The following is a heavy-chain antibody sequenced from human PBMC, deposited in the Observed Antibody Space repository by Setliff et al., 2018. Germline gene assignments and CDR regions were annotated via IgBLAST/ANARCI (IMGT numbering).Heavy chain of an antibody. J-gene: IGHJ4*02. CDR1: GGTFSRYA. Sequence: ASVKVSCKASGGTFSRYAINWVRQAPGQGLEWMGGIIPIFGTTNYAQKFQGRVTLTADTSTTTAYLELASLRDDDTAVYYCVRGPGPSVVVAIPFDHWGQGSLVTVSS. V-gene: IGHV1-69*06. D-gene: IGHD5-12*01. CDR2: IIPIFGTT. CDR3: VRGPGPSVVVAIPFDH.